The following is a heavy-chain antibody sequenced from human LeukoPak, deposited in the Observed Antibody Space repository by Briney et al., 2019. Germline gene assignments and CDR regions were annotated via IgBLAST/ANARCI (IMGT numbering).Heavy chain of an antibody. CDR3: STGSGHAFDI. Sequence: GGSMRLSCAASGFTFSSYWMHWVRQVPGKGLVWVSRINSDGSSTSYADSVKGRFTISRDNAKNTLYVQMNSLRAEDTAVYYCSTGSGHAFDIWGRGTMVTVSS. CDR2: INSDGSST. J-gene: IGHJ3*02. CDR1: GFTFSSYW. D-gene: IGHD3-10*01. V-gene: IGHV3-74*01.